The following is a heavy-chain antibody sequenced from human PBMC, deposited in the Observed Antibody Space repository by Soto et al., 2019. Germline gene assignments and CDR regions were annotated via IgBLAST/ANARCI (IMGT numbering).Heavy chain of an antibody. Sequence: EVQLVESGGGLVQPGGSLRLSCAASGFTFSSYSMNWVRQAPGKGLEWVSYISSSSNTIYYADSVKGRFTISRDSAKNSLYLQMNSLRDEDTAVYYCARGDTAMVIYYFDYWGQGTLVTVSS. J-gene: IGHJ4*02. D-gene: IGHD5-18*01. V-gene: IGHV3-48*02. CDR1: GFTFSSYS. CDR3: ARGDTAMVIYYFDY. CDR2: ISSSSNTI.